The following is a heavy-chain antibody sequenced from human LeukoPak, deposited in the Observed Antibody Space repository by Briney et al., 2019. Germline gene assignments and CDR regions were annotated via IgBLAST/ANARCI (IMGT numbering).Heavy chain of an antibody. D-gene: IGHD6-13*01. J-gene: IGHJ5*02. CDR2: INHSGST. Sequence: SETLSLTCAVYGGSFSGYYWSWIRQPPGKGLEWIGEINHSGSTNYNPSLKSRVTISVDTSKNQFSLKLSSVTAADTAAYYCARGSDSSSWYVRSFSRNWSDPWGQGTLVTVSS. CDR3: ARGSDSSSWYVRSFSRNWSDP. V-gene: IGHV4-34*01. CDR1: GGSFSGYY.